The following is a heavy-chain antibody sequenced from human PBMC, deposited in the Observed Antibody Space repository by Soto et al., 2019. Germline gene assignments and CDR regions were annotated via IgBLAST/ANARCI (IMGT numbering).Heavy chain of an antibody. V-gene: IGHV1-8*01. CDR2: MNPNSGNT. J-gene: IGHJ4*02. CDR1: GYTFTSYD. D-gene: IGHD6-13*01. Sequence: ASVKVSCKASGYTFTSYDINWVRQATGQGLERMGWMNPNSGNTGYAQKFQGRVTMTRNTSISTAYMELSSLRPEDTAVYYCATGAAAAATAFDYWGQGTLVTVSS. CDR3: ATGAAAAATAFDY.